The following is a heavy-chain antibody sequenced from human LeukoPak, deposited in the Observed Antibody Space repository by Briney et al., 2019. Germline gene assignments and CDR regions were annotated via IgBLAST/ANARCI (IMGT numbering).Heavy chain of an antibody. CDR2: ISSSSSTI. J-gene: IGHJ4*02. CDR3: ARDPRTIYYYDSSGYYFDY. D-gene: IGHD3-22*01. Sequence: GGSLRLSCAASRFAFNTHWMSWVRQAPGKGLEWVSYISSSSSTIYYADSVKGRFTISRDNAKNSLYLQMNSLRAEDTAVYYCARDPRTIYYYDSSGYYFDYWGQGTLVTVSS. CDR1: RFAFNTHW. V-gene: IGHV3-48*01.